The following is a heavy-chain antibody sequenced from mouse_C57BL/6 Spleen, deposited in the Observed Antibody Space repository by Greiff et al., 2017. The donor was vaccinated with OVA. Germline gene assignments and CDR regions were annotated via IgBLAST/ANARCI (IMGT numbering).Heavy chain of an antibody. D-gene: IGHD1-1*01. CDR1: GYTFTSYW. Sequence: QVQLQQPGAELVKPGASVKMSCKASGYTFTSYWITWVKQRPGQGPEWIGDIYPGSGSTNYNEKFKSKATLTVDTSSSTAYMQLSSLTSEDSAVYYCARSRDYGSSSWFAYWGQGTLVTVSA. CDR3: ARSRDYGSSSWFAY. J-gene: IGHJ3*01. CDR2: IYPGSGST. V-gene: IGHV1-55*01.